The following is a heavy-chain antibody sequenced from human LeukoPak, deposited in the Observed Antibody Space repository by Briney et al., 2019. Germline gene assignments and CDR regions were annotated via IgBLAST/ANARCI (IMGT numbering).Heavy chain of an antibody. V-gene: IGHV3-48*02. D-gene: IGHD1-14*01. Sequence: PGGSLRLSCVASGFTFGTYNVNWVRQAPGKGLEWVSYISSGSGTINYADSVKGRFTISRDNSENSLHLQMNSLRDEDTAVYYCARGSSAFGRIFDYWGQGTLVTVSS. J-gene: IGHJ4*02. CDR2: ISSGSGTI. CDR1: GFTFGTYN. CDR3: ARGSSAFGRIFDY.